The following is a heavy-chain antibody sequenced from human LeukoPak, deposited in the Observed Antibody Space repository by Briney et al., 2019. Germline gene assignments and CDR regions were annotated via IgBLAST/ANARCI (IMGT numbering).Heavy chain of an antibody. CDR2: ISTSSGYI. D-gene: IGHD1-1*01. J-gene: IGHJ4*02. CDR1: GFTFSTYS. CDR3: ARDQDWNDRGGLDY. V-gene: IGHV3-21*01. Sequence: PGGSLRLSCAASGFTFSTYSMNRVRQAPGKGLEWVSFISTSSGYIYYADSVKGRFTISRDNSKNSLYLQMNSLRAEDTAVYYCARDQDWNDRGGLDYWGQGTLVIVSS.